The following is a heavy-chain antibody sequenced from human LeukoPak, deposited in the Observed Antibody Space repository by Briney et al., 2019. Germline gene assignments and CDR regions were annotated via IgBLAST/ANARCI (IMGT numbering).Heavy chain of an antibody. CDR2: IIPIFGTA. V-gene: IGHV1-69*13. CDR3: ARGVSSWKWTFDY. D-gene: IGHD6-13*01. J-gene: IGHJ4*02. CDR1: GGTFSSYA. Sequence: SVKVSCKASGGTFSSYAISWVRQAPGQGLEWMGGIIPIFGTANYAQKFQGRVTITADESTSTAYMELSSLKASDTAMYYCARGVSSWKWTFDYCGQGTLVTVSS.